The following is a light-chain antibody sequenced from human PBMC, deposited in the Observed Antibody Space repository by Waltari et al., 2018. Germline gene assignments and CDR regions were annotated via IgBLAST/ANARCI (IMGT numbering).Light chain of an antibody. J-gene: IGKJ1*01. Sequence: IVLTQSPGTLSLSPGERATLSCRASQSVSRTLAWYQQKPGQAPRLLTYGASTRATGIPDSFSGSGSGTDFSLTISRLEPEDFAVYYCQHYVRLPATFGQGTKVEIK. CDR1: QSVSRT. V-gene: IGKV3-20*01. CDR3: QHYVRLPAT. CDR2: GAS.